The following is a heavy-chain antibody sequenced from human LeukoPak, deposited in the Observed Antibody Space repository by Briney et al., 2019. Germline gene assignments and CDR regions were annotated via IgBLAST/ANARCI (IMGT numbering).Heavy chain of an antibody. J-gene: IGHJ6*02. Sequence: SETLSLTCAVYGGSFSGYYWSWIRQPPGKGLEWIGEINHSGSTNYDPSLKSRVTISVDTSKNQFSLKLSSVTAADTAVYYCARGGVIVVVVRGAGMDVWGQGTTVTVSS. D-gene: IGHD2-15*01. CDR1: GGSFSGYY. CDR3: ARGGVIVVVVRGAGMDV. CDR2: INHSGST. V-gene: IGHV4-34*01.